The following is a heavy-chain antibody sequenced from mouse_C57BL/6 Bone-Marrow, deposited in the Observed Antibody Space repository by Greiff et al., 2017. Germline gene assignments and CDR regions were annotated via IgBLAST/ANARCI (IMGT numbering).Heavy chain of an antibody. Sequence: VQLQQSGAELARPGASVKLSCKASGYTFTSYGISWVKQRTGQGLEWIGEIYPRSGNTYYNEKFKGKATLTADKSSSTAYMELRSLTSEDSAVYFCARYGVYYYGSTGFDYWGQGTTLTVSS. CDR1: GYTFTSYG. CDR3: ARYGVYYYGSTGFDY. J-gene: IGHJ2*01. V-gene: IGHV1-81*01. CDR2: IYPRSGNT. D-gene: IGHD1-1*01.